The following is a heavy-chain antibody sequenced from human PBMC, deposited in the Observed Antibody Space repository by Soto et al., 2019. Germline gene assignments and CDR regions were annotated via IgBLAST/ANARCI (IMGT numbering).Heavy chain of an antibody. J-gene: IGHJ5*02. CDR2: MNPGSGDT. CDR3: ARLATCGSLNCFAP. V-gene: IGHV1-8*01. D-gene: IGHD3-10*01. CDR1: GYSFTNND. Sequence: QVKLVQSGAEVREPGASVKVSCKASGYSFTNNDVSWVRQATGQGLEWMGWMNPGSGDTGHAQKFQGRVTMTRDISIAEAYMELLSLRSDDTALYYCARLATCGSLNCFAPWGQGTLVTVSS.